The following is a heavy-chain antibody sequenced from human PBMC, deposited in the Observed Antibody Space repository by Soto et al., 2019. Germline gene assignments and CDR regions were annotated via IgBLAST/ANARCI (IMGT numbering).Heavy chain of an antibody. Sequence: SQTLSLTCAISGDSVSSNSAAWSWIRQSPSRGFEWLGRTYYRSKWYNDYEVSVKSRITINPDTSKNQFSLQLSSVTAADTAVYYCARHPGYYDILTGYTTYYFDYWGQGILVSVSS. V-gene: IGHV6-1*01. CDR2: TYYRSKWYN. CDR3: ARHPGYYDILTGYTTYYFDY. CDR1: GDSVSSNSAA. D-gene: IGHD3-9*01. J-gene: IGHJ4*02.